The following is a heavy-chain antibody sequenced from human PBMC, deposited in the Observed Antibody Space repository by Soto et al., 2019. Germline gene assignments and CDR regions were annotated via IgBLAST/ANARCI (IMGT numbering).Heavy chain of an antibody. CDR1: GGTFSSYA. CDR3: ARGFEGSGSYSVISGMDV. Sequence: QVQLVQSGAEVKKPGSSVKVSCKASGGTFSSYAISWVRQAPGQGLEWMGGIIPIFGTANYAEKFQGRVTITADESTSTAYMELSSLRSEDTAVYYCARGFEGSGSYSVISGMDVWGQGTTVTVSS. J-gene: IGHJ6*02. CDR2: IIPIFGTA. D-gene: IGHD3-10*01. V-gene: IGHV1-69*01.